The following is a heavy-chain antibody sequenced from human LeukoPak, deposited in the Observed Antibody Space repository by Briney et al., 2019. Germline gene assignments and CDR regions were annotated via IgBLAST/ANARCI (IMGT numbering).Heavy chain of an antibody. CDR3: ARDLGHPFDY. J-gene: IGHJ4*02. D-gene: IGHD3-16*01. Sequence: ASVKVSCKASGYTFTSYYMHWVRQAPGQGLEWMGIINPSGGSTSYAQKFQGRVTMPRDTSISTAYMELSSLRSEDTAVYYCARDLGHPFDYWGQGTLVTVSS. CDR1: GYTFTSYY. V-gene: IGHV1-46*01. CDR2: INPSGGST.